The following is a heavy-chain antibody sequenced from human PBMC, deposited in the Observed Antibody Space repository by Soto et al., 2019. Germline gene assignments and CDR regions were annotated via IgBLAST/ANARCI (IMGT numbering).Heavy chain of an antibody. J-gene: IGHJ4*02. Sequence: SETLSLTCTVSGGSISSYYWSWIRQPAGKGLEWIGRIYTSGSTNYNPSLKSRVTMSVDTSKNQFSLKLSSVTAADTAVYYCARFNSGMSYDSSGYYYFDYWGQGTLVTVSS. CDR2: IYTSGST. V-gene: IGHV4-4*07. CDR1: GGSISSYY. D-gene: IGHD3-22*01. CDR3: ARFNSGMSYDSSGYYYFDY.